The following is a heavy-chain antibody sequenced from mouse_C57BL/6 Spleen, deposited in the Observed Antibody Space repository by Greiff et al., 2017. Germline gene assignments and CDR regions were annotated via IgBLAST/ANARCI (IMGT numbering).Heavy chain of an antibody. D-gene: IGHD3-1*01. Sequence: EVKLMESEGGLVQPGSSMKLSCTASGFTFSDYYMAWVRQVPEKGLEWVANINYDGSSTYYLDSLKSRFIISRDNAKNILYLQMSSLKSEDTATYDCARDRGDLYYFDYWGQGTTLTVSS. V-gene: IGHV5-16*01. J-gene: IGHJ2*01. CDR2: INYDGSST. CDR1: GFTFSDYY. CDR3: ARDRGDLYYFDY.